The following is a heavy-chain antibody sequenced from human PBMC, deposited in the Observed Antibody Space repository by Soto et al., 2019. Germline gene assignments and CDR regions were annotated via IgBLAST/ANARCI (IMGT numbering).Heavy chain of an antibody. CDR2: INPMFNST. Sequence: QVQLVQSGAEVKKPGSSVKVSCEAPGGTFDHAAITWVRQAPGQGLEWMGGINPMFNSTHYAQKFQGRVTMTADAATSTAFMELRRLRSADTAVYYCARQIFAGDYGGQGTVLIVSS. D-gene: IGHD3-9*01. CDR1: GGTFDHAA. J-gene: IGHJ4*02. CDR3: ARQIFAGDY. V-gene: IGHV1-69*01.